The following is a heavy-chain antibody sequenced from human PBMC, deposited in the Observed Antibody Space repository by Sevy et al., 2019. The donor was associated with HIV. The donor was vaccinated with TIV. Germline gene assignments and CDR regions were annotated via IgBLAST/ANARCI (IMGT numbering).Heavy chain of an antibody. Sequence: GSLRLSCAASGFTFSKYSMSWVRQPPGKGLEWVSTLSFGCGEINYADSVKGRFTISRDNSQSSVYLQMNNLRPEDTARYYCARGGWTKPHDYWGQGTLVTVSS. V-gene: IGHV3-23*01. D-gene: IGHD2-15*01. CDR1: GFTFSKYS. J-gene: IGHJ4*02. CDR2: LSFGCGEI. CDR3: ARGGWTKPHDY.